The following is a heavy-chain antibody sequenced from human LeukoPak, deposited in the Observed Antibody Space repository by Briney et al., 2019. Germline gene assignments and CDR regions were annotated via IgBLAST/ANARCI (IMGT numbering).Heavy chain of an antibody. D-gene: IGHD3-22*01. CDR3: ARESWYYYDSSGYPQYYFDY. J-gene: IGHJ4*02. V-gene: IGHV3-48*04. Sequence: GGSLSLSCAASGFTFSSYSMNWVRQAPGKGLEWVSYISSSSSTIYYADSVKGRFTISRDNAKNSLYLQMNSLRAEDTAVYYCARESWYYYDSSGYPQYYFDYWGQGTLVTVSS. CDR2: ISSSSSTI. CDR1: GFTFSSYS.